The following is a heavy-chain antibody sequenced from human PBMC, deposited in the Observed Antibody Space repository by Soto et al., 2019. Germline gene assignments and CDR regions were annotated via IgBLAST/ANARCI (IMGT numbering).Heavy chain of an antibody. CDR3: ATGTLGRYYYSGMDV. Sequence: SETLSLTCTVSGGSISSGGYYWSWIRQHPGKGLEWIGYIYYSGSTYYNPSLKSRVTISVDTSKNQFSLKLSSVTAADTAVYYCATGTLGRYYYSGMDVWGEGTTVSVSS. D-gene: IGHD3-10*01. J-gene: IGHJ6*04. V-gene: IGHV4-31*03. CDR1: GGSISSGGYY. CDR2: IYYSGST.